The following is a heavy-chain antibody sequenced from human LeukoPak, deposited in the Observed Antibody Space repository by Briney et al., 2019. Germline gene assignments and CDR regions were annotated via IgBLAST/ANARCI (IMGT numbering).Heavy chain of an antibody. J-gene: IGHJ4*02. Sequence: SGTLSLTCAVSGGSISSSNWWSWVRQPPGKGLEWIGEIYHSGSTNYNPSLKSRVTISVDTSKNQFSLKLSSVTAADTAVYYCARGGASGWYGRLDYWGQGTLVTVSS. D-gene: IGHD6-19*01. V-gene: IGHV4-4*02. CDR3: ARGGASGWYGRLDY. CDR2: IYHSGST. CDR1: GGSISSSNW.